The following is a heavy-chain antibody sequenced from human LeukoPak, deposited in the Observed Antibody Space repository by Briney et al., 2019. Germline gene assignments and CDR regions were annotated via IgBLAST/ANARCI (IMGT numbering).Heavy chain of an antibody. CDR2: INSDGSST. CDR3: ARLGVGNYFDY. CDR1: GFTFSSSW. J-gene: IGHJ4*02. V-gene: IGHV3-74*01. Sequence: GGSLRLSCAASGFTFSSSWMHWVRQAPEKGLVWVSRINSDGSSTSYADSVKGRFTISRDNAKNTLFLQMNSLRAEDTAVYYCARLGVGNYFDYWGQGTLVTVSS. D-gene: IGHD3-3*01.